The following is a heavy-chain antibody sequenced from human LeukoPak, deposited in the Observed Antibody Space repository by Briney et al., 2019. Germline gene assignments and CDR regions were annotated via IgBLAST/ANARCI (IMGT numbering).Heavy chain of an antibody. CDR3: ARLGSYHDF. CDR1: GASISNYY. D-gene: IGHD1-26*01. V-gene: IGHV4-4*09. CDR2: IHTSGGS. J-gene: IGHJ4*02. Sequence: SETLSLTSTVAGASISNYYWSGIQQTPKKVLEWMGHIHTSGGSSYYPSPKSRLTMSIDTSRNQLSLQLTSVTAADTAVYFCARLGSYHDFWGQGALVTVSS.